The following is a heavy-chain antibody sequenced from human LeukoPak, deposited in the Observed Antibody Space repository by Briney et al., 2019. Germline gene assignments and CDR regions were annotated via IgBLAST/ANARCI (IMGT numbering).Heavy chain of an antibody. CDR1: GFTFSTSE. V-gene: IGHV3-48*03. D-gene: IGHD4-11*01. Sequence: TGGSLRLSCVVSGFTFSTSEMNWVRQTPRKGLEWIAYISDSGGSIYYADSVEGRFTISRDNAKHTLHLQMSSLRADDTALYYCTRVLQPRHYYYYAMDVWGQGATVTVSS. CDR2: ISDSGGSI. J-gene: IGHJ6*02. CDR3: TRVLQPRHYYYYAMDV.